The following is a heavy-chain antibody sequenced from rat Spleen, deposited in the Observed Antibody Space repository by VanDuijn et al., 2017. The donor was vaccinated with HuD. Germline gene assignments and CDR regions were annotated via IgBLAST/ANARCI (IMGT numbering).Heavy chain of an antibody. CDR3: RRVDGYYRTMDA. J-gene: IGHJ4*01. CDR1: GFTFSNYG. V-gene: IGHV5-29*01. D-gene: IGHD1-12*03. Sequence: EVQLVESGGGLVQPGRSLKLSCAASGFTFSNYGMAWVRQSPTKGLEWVATISYDGGNTYYRDSVKGRFTISRDNAKSTLYLEMDSLRSEETATYYGRRVDGYYRTMDAWGQGTSVTVCS. CDR2: ISYDGGNT.